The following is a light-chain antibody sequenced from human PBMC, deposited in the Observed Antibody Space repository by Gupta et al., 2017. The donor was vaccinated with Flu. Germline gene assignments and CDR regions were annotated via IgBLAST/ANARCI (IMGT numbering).Light chain of an antibody. CDR1: QSLFYRSSNKNY. CDR2: WAS. J-gene: IGKJ1*01. CDR3: QQYYITPRT. V-gene: IGKV4-1*01. Sequence: DIVMTQSPDSLAVSLGERDTINCRSSQSLFYRSSNKNYLAWYQQKQGQPPKLLIYWASTRESGVPDRFSGSGSGTDFTLTISSLQAEDVAVYYCQQYYITPRTFGQGTKVEVK.